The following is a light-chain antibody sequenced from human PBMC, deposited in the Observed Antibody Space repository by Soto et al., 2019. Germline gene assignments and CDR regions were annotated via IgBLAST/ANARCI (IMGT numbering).Light chain of an antibody. CDR1: QSVSSW. J-gene: IGKJ4*01. CDR2: KAS. Sequence: DIQMTQSPSTLSASVGDRVTITCRASQSVSSWLAWYQQRPGNAPNLLIYKASSLESGVPSRFSGSGSGTEFTLTVSILQPDDFATYYCQQYDSYPLTFGGGTKVEIK. CDR3: QQYDSYPLT. V-gene: IGKV1-5*03.